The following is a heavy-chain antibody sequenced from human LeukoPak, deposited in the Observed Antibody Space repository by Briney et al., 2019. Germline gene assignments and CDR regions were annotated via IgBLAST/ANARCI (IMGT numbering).Heavy chain of an antibody. CDR2: ISYSGST. Sequence: SETLSLTCTVSGGSISSSSYYWGWIRQPPGKGLEWIATISYSGSTYYNPSLKTRVIISVETSKNQFSLRLSSVTATGTAVYYCGRHVPNVPTYSFDYWGQGTLVTVSS. D-gene: IGHD2-8*01. J-gene: IGHJ4*02. V-gene: IGHV4-39*01. CDR1: GGSISSSSYY. CDR3: GRHVPNVPTYSFDY.